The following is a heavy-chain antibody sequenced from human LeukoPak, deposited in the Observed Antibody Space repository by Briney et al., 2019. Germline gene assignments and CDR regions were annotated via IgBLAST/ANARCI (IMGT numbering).Heavy chain of an antibody. V-gene: IGHV1-2*02. CDR1: GYTFTGYY. Sequence: ASVKVSCKTSGYTFTGYYMHWVRHAPGQGLEWMGWINPNSGGTNYPQKFQGRVTMTRDTSITTAYMELSSLRSDDTAVYYCARAGVRYYYDSSGYYLDFDFWGQGTLVTVSS. CDR3: ARAGVRYYYDSSGYYLDFDF. CDR2: INPNSGGT. D-gene: IGHD3-22*01. J-gene: IGHJ4*02.